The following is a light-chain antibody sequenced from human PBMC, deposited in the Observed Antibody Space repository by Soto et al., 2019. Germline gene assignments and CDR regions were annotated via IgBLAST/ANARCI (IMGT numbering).Light chain of an antibody. CDR1: QSVLYSSNNKNY. J-gene: IGKJ2*01. Sequence: DIVMTQSPDSLAVSLGERATINCKSSQSVLYSSNNKNYLAWYQQKPGQPPKLRIYWASTRESGVPNRFSGSGSGTDVTLTINSLQAEEVAVYYWQQYYSTPVTFGQGTKLEIK. CDR2: WAS. CDR3: QQYYSTPVT. V-gene: IGKV4-1*01.